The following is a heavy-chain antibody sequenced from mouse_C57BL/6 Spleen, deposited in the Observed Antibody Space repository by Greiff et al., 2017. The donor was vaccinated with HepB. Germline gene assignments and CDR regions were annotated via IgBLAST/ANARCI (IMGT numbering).Heavy chain of an antibody. CDR3: TISTTVVAPFDY. J-gene: IGHJ2*01. D-gene: IGHD1-1*01. V-gene: IGHV1-5*01. Sequence: DVQLQESGTVLARPGASVKMSCKTSGYTFTSYWMHWVKQRPGQGLEWIGAIYPGNSDTSYNQKFKGKAKLTAVTSASTAYMELSSLTNEDSAVYYCTISTTVVAPFDYWGQGTTLTVSS. CDR2: IYPGNSDT. CDR1: GYTFTSYW.